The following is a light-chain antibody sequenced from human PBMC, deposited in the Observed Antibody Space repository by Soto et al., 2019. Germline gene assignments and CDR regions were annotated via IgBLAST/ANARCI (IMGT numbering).Light chain of an antibody. CDR2: DAS. Sequence: EVVMTQAPATMSVSPVERATLSCRASQSVSSYLAWYQQKPGQAPRLLIYDASSRATGIPDRLSGSGSGTDFTLTISRLEPEDFTVYYCQQYGTSPITFGQGTRLEIK. J-gene: IGKJ5*01. V-gene: IGKV3-20*01. CDR1: QSVSSY. CDR3: QQYGTSPIT.